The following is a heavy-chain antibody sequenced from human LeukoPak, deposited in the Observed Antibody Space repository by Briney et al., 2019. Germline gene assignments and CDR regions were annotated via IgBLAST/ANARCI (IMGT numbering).Heavy chain of an antibody. CDR2: INPSGGST. J-gene: IGHJ4*02. D-gene: IGHD3-22*01. Sequence: GASVKVSCKASGYTFTSYYMHWVRQAPGQGLEWMGLINPSGGSTSYAQKFQGRVTMTRDTSTSTVYMELSSLRSEDTAVYYCARGVPDYYDSSGRDHFDYWGQGTLVTVSS. CDR3: ARGVPDYYDSSGRDHFDY. CDR1: GYTFTSYY. V-gene: IGHV1-46*01.